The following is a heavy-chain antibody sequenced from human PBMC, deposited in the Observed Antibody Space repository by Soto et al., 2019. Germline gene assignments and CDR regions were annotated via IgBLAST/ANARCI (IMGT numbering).Heavy chain of an antibody. CDR1: GFTVSGNY. CDR2: IYNGGGT. Sequence: EVQLVETGGGLIQPGGSLRLSCAASGFTVSGNYMSWVRQAPGKGLEWVSVIYNGGGTYYADSVKGGFTISRDNSKNTLYLQMNSLSAEDTAVYYCASTRGRSYDYRGDGTLVTVSS. D-gene: IGHD5-12*01. J-gene: IGHJ4*01. V-gene: IGHV3-53*02. CDR3: ASTRGRSYDY.